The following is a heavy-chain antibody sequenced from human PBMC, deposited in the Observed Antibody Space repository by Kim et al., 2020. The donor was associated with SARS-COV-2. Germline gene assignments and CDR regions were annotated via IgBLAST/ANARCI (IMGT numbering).Heavy chain of an antibody. J-gene: IGHJ4*02. D-gene: IGHD7-27*01. V-gene: IGHV3-53*01. CDR3: ATKLGRIHY. CDR2: GST. Sequence: GSTYYADSVKGRFTISRDNSKNTLFLQMNSLRAEDTAVYYCATKLGRIHYWGQGTLVTVSS.